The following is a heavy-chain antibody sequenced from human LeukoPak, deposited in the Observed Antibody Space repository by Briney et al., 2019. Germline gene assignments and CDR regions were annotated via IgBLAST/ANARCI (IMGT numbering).Heavy chain of an antibody. CDR3: ARGRHSSGWYRYYYYYMDV. CDR2: INHSGST. D-gene: IGHD6-19*01. CDR1: GGSFSGYY. V-gene: IGHV4-34*01. Sequence: SETLSLTCAVYGGSFSGYYWSWIRQPPGKGLEWIGEINHSGSTNYNPSLKSRVTISVDTSKNQFSLKLSSVTAADTAVYYCARGRHSSGWYRYYYYYMDVWGKGTTVTISS. J-gene: IGHJ6*03.